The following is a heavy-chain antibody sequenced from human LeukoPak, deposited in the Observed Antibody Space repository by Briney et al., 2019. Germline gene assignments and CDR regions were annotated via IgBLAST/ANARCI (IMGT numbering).Heavy chain of an antibody. J-gene: IGHJ6*02. CDR1: GFTFSSYS. D-gene: IGHD6-6*01. V-gene: IGHV3-21*01. CDR3: ARGSLGYYYYYGMDV. CDR2: ISSSISYI. Sequence: GGSLRLSCAASGFTFSSYSMNWVRQAPGKGLEWVSSISSSISYIYYADSVKGRFTISRDNAKNSLYLQMNSLRAEDTAVYCCARGSLGYYYYYGMDVWGQGTTVTVSS.